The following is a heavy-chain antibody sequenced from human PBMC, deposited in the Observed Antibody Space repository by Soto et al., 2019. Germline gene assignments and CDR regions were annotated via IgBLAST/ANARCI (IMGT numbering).Heavy chain of an antibody. J-gene: IGHJ4*02. V-gene: IGHV3-30*18. CDR1: GFTFSSYG. D-gene: IGHD6-6*01. CDR3: AKAYSSSDLDY. CDR2: ISYDGSNK. Sequence: GGPLRLSCAASGFTFSSYGMHWVRQAPGKGLEWVAVISYDGSNKYYADSVKGRFTISRDNSKNTLYLQMNSLRAEDTAVYYCAKAYSSSDLDYWGQGTLVTVSS.